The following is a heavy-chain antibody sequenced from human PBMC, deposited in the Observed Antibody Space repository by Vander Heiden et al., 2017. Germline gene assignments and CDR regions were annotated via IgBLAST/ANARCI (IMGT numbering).Heavy chain of an antibody. V-gene: IGHV3-21*01. Sequence: EVQLVESGGGLVQPGGSLRLSCAASGFTFSSYSMNWVRQAPGKGLGWVSSISSSSSYIYYADSVKGRFTISRDNAKNSLYLQMNSLRAEDTAVYYCARDPNRYYYDSSGYYLDYWGQGTLVTVSS. CDR2: ISSSSSYI. CDR1: GFTFSSYS. D-gene: IGHD3-22*01. J-gene: IGHJ4*02. CDR3: ARDPNRYYYDSSGYYLDY.